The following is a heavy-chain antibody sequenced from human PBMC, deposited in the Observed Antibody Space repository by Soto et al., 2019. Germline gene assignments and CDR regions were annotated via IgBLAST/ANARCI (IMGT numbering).Heavy chain of an antibody. CDR1: GGSINNNF. Sequence: SETLSLTCTVSGGSINNNFWGWIWQPPGKGLEWIGYVYYDGHTDYNPSLESRVTIAVDTSKNQFSLRLTSVTAADTAVYYCARDLFGGYCLDYWGQGALVT. D-gene: IGHD5-12*01. CDR2: VYYDGHT. CDR3: ARDLFGGYCLDY. V-gene: IGHV4-59*01. J-gene: IGHJ4*02.